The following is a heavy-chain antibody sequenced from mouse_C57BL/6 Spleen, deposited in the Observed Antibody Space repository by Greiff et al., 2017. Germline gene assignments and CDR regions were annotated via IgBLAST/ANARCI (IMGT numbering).Heavy chain of an antibody. D-gene: IGHD1-1*01. CDR2: IDPSDSDT. Sequence: QVQLQQPGAELVRPGSSVKLSCKASGYTFTSYWMHWVKQRPIQGLEWIGNIDPSDSDTHYNQKFKDKATLTVDKSSSTAYMQLSSLTSEDSAVYYCASDYGSRGAYWGQGTLVTVSA. CDR1: GYTFTSYW. J-gene: IGHJ3*01. V-gene: IGHV1-52*01. CDR3: ASDYGSRGAY.